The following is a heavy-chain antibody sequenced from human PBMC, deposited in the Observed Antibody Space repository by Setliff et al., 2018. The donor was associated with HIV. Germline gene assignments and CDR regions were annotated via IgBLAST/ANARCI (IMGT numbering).Heavy chain of an antibody. Sequence: TLSLTCTVSGGSISSYYWSWIRQPPGKGLEWIGYIYSTGSTKYNPSLKSRVTMSLDTSKTQYSLKLNSVTAADTAVYYCATLDPSGGNFLAYWGQGTLVTVSS. D-gene: IGHD2-21*02. CDR1: GGSISSYY. CDR3: ATLDPSGGNFLAY. J-gene: IGHJ4*02. CDR2: IYSTGST. V-gene: IGHV4-4*09.